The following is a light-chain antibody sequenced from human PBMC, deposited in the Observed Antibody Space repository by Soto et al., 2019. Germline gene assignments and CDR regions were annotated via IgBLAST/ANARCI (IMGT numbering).Light chain of an antibody. CDR1: QSISTW. CDR2: KAS. V-gene: IGKV1-5*03. Sequence: DIQMTQSPSTLSASVGDRVTITCRASQSISTWLAWYQQEPGKAPKLLIHKASSLQSGVPSRFSGSESGTDFTLTISSLHPDDCATYYCQQYNSYSPTFGQGTKVDIK. CDR3: QQYNSYSPT. J-gene: IGKJ1*01.